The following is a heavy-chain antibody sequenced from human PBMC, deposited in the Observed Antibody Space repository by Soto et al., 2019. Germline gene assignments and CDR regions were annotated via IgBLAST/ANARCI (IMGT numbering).Heavy chain of an antibody. CDR2: IYSGGST. CDR1: VFTVSSNY. CDR3: ARVKDDWNSFFDD. J-gene: IGHJ4*02. V-gene: IGHV3-53*01. D-gene: IGHD1-7*01. Sequence: GGSLRLSCSASVFTVSSNYMSWVRQAPGKGLEWVSVIYSGGSTYYADSVKGRFTISRDNSKNTLYLQMNSLRAEDTAVYYCARVKDDWNSFFDDWGQGTLLTV.